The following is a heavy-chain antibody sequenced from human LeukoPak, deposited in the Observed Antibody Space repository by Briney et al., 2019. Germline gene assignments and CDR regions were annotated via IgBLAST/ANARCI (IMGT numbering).Heavy chain of an antibody. D-gene: IGHD2-2*01. Sequence: HTGGSLRLSCAAFGFTFSSYWMGWVRQAPGKGLQWVANIKQDGSEKYYVDSVKGRFTISRDNAKNSLYLQMNSLRAEDTAVYYCARRYCSGTSCFFDYWGQGTLVTVSS. V-gene: IGHV3-7*01. CDR3: ARRYCSGTSCFFDY. CDR1: GFTFSSYW. CDR2: IKQDGSEK. J-gene: IGHJ4*02.